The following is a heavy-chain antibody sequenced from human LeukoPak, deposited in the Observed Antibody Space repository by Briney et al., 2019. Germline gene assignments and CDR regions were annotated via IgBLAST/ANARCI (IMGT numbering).Heavy chain of an antibody. CDR1: GDSGSSYY. V-gene: IGHV4-59*02. Sequence: SETLSLTCTVSGDSGSSYYWNWIRQPPGKGLEWIGYIYYSGSTNYNPSLKSRTTISVDTSKNQFSLKLSPVTAADTAVYYCAMSRDGYNYFDYWGQGTLVTVSS. D-gene: IGHD5-24*01. J-gene: IGHJ4*02. CDR3: AMSRDGYNYFDY. CDR2: IYYSGST.